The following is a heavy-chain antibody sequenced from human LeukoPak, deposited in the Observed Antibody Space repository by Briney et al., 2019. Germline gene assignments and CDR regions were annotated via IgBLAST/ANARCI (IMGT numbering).Heavy chain of an antibody. CDR1: GYTFTSYD. CDR3: ARRGSGSSFYYYYYMDV. Sequence: ASVKVSCMPSGYTFTSYDINWVRQATAQGREWMGWIKPNSGNTGYAQKFQGRVTMTRNTSLSTAYMELSSLRSEDTAVYYCARRGSGSSFYYYYYMDVWGKGTTVTVSS. V-gene: IGHV1-8*01. CDR2: IKPNSGNT. D-gene: IGHD1-26*01. J-gene: IGHJ6*03.